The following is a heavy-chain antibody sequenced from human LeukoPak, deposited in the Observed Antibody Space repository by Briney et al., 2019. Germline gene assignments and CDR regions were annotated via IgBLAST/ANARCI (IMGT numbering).Heavy chain of an antibody. D-gene: IGHD6-19*01. Sequence: SETLSLTCTVSGDSISSYYWSWIRQPPGKGLEWIGYIYYSGSTNYNPSLKSRVTISVDTSKNQFSLKLSSVTAADTAVYYCARREAVAGTGLFDYWGQGTLVTVSS. CDR2: IYYSGST. CDR1: GDSISSYY. CDR3: ARREAVAGTGLFDY. V-gene: IGHV4-59*01. J-gene: IGHJ4*02.